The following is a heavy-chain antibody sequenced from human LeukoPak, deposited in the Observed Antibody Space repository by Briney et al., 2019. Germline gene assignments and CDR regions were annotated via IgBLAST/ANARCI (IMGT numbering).Heavy chain of an antibody. CDR2: INPNSGGT. CDR1: GYTFTGYY. CDR3: AIRDRYVYYFDY. Sequence: VASVKVSCKASGYTFTGYYMHWVRQAPGQGLEWMGWINPNSGGTNYAQKFQGRVTMTRDTSISTAYMELSRLRSDDTAVYCCAIRDRYVYYFDYWGQGTLVTVSS. V-gene: IGHV1-2*02. D-gene: IGHD3-16*01. J-gene: IGHJ4*02.